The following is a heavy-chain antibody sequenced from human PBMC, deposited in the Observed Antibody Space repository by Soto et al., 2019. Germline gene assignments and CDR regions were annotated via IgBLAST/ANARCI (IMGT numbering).Heavy chain of an antibody. CDR2: INPNSGGT. V-gene: IGHV1-2*02. CDR1: GYTFSGYY. CDR3: ARSLTEGYCTITGCYTRPLYGMDV. J-gene: IGHJ6*02. Sequence: ASVKVSCKASGYTFSGYYIHWLRQAPGQGLEWMGWINPNSGGTNYAQKFQGRVAVTRDTPTSTAYMELSRLTSDDTAVYYCARSLTEGYCTITGCYTRPLYGMDVWGQGTTVTVSS. D-gene: IGHD2-2*02.